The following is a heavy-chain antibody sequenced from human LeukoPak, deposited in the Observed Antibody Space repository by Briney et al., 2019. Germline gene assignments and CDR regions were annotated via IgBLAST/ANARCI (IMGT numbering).Heavy chain of an antibody. CDR3: AREGLNYYDSSGYPGRFDP. CDR2: IIPIFGTA. CDR1: GGTFSSYA. Sequence: ASVKVSCKASGGTFSSYAISWVRQAPGQGLEWMGGIIPIFGTANYAQKFQGRVTITADESTSTAYMELSSLRSEDTAVYYCAREGLNYYDSSGYPGRFDPWGQGTLVTVSS. V-gene: IGHV1-69*13. J-gene: IGHJ5*02. D-gene: IGHD3-22*01.